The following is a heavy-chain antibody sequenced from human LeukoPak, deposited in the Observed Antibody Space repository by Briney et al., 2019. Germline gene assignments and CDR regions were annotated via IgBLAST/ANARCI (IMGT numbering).Heavy chain of an antibody. V-gene: IGHV4-59*01. CDR3: ARGRGDFGDRFAY. D-gene: IGHD4-17*01. CDR2: IHYSGST. Sequence: SETLSLTCTVSGGSIRSYYWSWIRQPPGKGLEWIGYIHYSGSTNYNPSLKSRVTISVDTSKNQFSLKLSSMTAADTAVYYCARGRGDFGDRFAYWGQGTLVTVSS. J-gene: IGHJ4*02. CDR1: GGSIRSYY.